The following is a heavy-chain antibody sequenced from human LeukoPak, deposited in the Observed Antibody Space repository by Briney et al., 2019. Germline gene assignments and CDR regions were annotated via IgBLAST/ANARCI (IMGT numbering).Heavy chain of an antibody. V-gene: IGHV3-48*02. CDR1: GFTFSSYS. D-gene: IGHD6-19*01. Sequence: GGSLRLSCAASGFTFSSYSMNSVRQAPGKGLEWVSYISSSSSTIYYADSVKGRFTISRDNAKNSLYLQMNSLRDEDTAVYYCARKGTLYSSGWYYFDYWGQGTLVTVSS. CDR3: ARKGTLYSSGWYYFDY. J-gene: IGHJ4*02. CDR2: ISSSSSTI.